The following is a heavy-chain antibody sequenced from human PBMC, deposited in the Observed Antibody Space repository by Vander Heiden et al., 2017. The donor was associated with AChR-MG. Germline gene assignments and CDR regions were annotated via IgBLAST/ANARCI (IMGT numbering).Heavy chain of an antibody. J-gene: IGHJ5*02. D-gene: IGHD2-21*02. V-gene: IGHV3-30*02. CDR2: IRYDGSNK. CDR1: GFTCSSYG. CDR3: AKWCGGDCYPS. Sequence: QVQLVESGGGVVQPGGCLRPSRAASGFTCSSYGMHWVRQAPGKGLEWGAFIRYDGSNKYYADSVKGRFTISRDNYKNRLYLQMNSLIAEDTAGYYCAKWCGGDCYPSWGQGTLGTVSS.